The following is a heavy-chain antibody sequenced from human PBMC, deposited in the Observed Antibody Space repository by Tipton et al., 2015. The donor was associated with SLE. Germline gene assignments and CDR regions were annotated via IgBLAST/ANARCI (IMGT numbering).Heavy chain of an antibody. CDR3: ARGGWFTFDL. Sequence: TLSLTCTVSGGSISSYYWSWIRQPPGKGLEWIGEIYHSGGTNYNPSLKTQVSISVDKSKNQFSLELTSVTAADTAVYYCARGGWFTFDLWGQGALVTVSP. V-gene: IGHV4-59*12. CDR2: IYHSGGT. D-gene: IGHD3-10*01. CDR1: GGSISSYY. J-gene: IGHJ4*02.